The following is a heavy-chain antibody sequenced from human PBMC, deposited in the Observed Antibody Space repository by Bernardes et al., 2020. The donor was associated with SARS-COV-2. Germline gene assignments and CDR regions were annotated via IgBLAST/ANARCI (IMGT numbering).Heavy chain of an antibody. CDR1: GGSISSGGYY. Sequence: SETLSLTCTVSGGSISSGGYYWSWIRQHPGKGLEWIGYIYYSGSTYYNPSLKSRVTISVDTSKNQFSLKLSSVTAADTAVYYCARGLPSRWGEQAIDYWGQGTLVTVSS. J-gene: IGHJ4*02. D-gene: IGHD5-12*01. CDR2: IYYSGST. V-gene: IGHV4-31*03. CDR3: ARGLPSRWGEQAIDY.